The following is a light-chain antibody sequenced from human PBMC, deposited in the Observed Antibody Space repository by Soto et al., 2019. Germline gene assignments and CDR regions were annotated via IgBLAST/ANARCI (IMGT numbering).Light chain of an antibody. CDR2: GAS. J-gene: IGKJ5*01. CDR1: QSVIISY. Sequence: EIVLTQSPGTLSLSPGERATLSCRASQSVIISYVAWYQQKPGQAPRLLIYGASTRATGIPDRISGSGSGKEFAITISSLESEDFAVYYCQQYGSSPITLGQGTRLEIK. CDR3: QQYGSSPIT. V-gene: IGKV3-20*01.